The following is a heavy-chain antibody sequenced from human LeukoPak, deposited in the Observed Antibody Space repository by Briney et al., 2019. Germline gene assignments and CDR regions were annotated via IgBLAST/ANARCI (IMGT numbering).Heavy chain of an antibody. J-gene: IGHJ4*02. V-gene: IGHV3-9*01. CDR3: AKVDGDYGAGSFDY. D-gene: IGHD3-10*01. CDR1: GFTFEDYA. Sequence: GRSLRLSCAASGFTFEDYAMHWFRQAPGEGLEWVSGISWNSGSIGYADSVKGRFTISRDNAKNSLYLQMNSLRAEDTALYYCAKVDGDYGAGSFDYWGQGTLVTVSS. CDR2: ISWNSGSI.